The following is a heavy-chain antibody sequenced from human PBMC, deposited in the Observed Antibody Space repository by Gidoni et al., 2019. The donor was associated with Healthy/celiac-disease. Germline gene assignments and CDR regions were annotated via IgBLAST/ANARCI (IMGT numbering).Heavy chain of an antibody. V-gene: IGHV4-34*01. D-gene: IGHD3-22*01. Sequence: QVQLQQWGAGLLKPSETLSLTCAVHGGSFSGYYWSWIRQPPGKGLEWIGEINHSGSTNYNPSLKSRVTISVDTSKNQFSLKLSSVTAADTAVYYCARGRAVVISLSRLKAAFDIWGQGTMVTVSS. CDR3: ARGRAVVISLSRLKAAFDI. CDR1: GGSFSGYY. CDR2: INHSGST. J-gene: IGHJ3*02.